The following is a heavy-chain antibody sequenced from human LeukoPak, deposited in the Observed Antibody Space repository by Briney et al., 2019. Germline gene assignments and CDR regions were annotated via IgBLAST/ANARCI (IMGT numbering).Heavy chain of an antibody. Sequence: PGGSLRLSCAASGFPFSSYVMRWVRQAPGKGLQWVSAISGSGDSTDYADSVKGRSTISRDNSKNIVFLQMNSLRAEDTAVYYCAKALRGYSYGAEAFDIWGQGTMVTVSS. V-gene: IGHV3-23*01. CDR3: AKALRGYSYGAEAFDI. J-gene: IGHJ3*02. D-gene: IGHD5-18*01. CDR2: ISGSGDST. CDR1: GFPFSSYV.